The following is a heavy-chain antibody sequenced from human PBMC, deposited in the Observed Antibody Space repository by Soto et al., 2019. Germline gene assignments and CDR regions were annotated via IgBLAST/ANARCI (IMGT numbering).Heavy chain of an antibody. CDR3: ARDIVVVVATSDYGMDV. CDR2: INSDGSST. CDR1: GFTFSSYW. V-gene: IGHV3-74*01. Sequence: EVQLVESGGGLVQPGGSLRLSCAASGFTFSSYWMHWVRQVPGKGLVWVSRINSDGSSTTYADSVRGRFTISRDNAKNSLYLPMHSLRAEDTAVYYCARDIVVVVATSDYGMDVWGQGTTVTVSS. D-gene: IGHD2-15*01. J-gene: IGHJ6*02.